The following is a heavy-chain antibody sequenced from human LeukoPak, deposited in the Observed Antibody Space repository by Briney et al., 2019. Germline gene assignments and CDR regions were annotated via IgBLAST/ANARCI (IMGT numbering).Heavy chain of an antibody. D-gene: IGHD3-16*02. CDR2: IYYSGST. Sequence: PSETLSLTCTVAGGSISSSSYYWGWIRQPPGKGLEWIGSIYYSGSTYYNPSLKSRVTISVDTSKNQFSLKLSSVTAADTAVYYCARLLSPLYVWGSYRTDYWGQGTLVTVSS. CDR1: GGSISSSSYY. V-gene: IGHV4-39*01. J-gene: IGHJ4*02. CDR3: ARLLSPLYVWGSYRTDY.